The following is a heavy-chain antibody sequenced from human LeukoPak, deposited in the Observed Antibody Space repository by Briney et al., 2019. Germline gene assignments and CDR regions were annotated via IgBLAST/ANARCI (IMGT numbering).Heavy chain of an antibody. CDR2: IHPGDSDT. CDR3: ARRTAGMVATYTWFDP. D-gene: IGHD5-12*01. Sequence: GESLKISCKGSGYSFTSYWIGWVRQMPGKGLEWMGIIHPGDSDTRYSPSFQGQVTISADKSISTAYLQWSSLKASDTAMYYCARRTAGMVATYTWFDPWGQGTLVTVSS. J-gene: IGHJ5*02. CDR1: GYSFTSYW. V-gene: IGHV5-51*01.